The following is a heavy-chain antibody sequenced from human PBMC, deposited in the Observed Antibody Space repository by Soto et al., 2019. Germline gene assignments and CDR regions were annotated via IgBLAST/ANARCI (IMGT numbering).Heavy chain of an antibody. CDR3: TSLLTGYYSGGPELTDY. D-gene: IGHD3-9*01. J-gene: IGHJ4*02. V-gene: IGHV3-49*03. CDR2: IRSKAYGGTT. Sequence: LRLSCTASGFTFGDYAMSWFRQAPGKGLEWVGFIRSKAYGGTTEYAASVKGRFTISRDDSKSIAYLQMNSLKTEDTAVYYCTSLLTGYYSGGPELTDYWGQGTLVTVSS. CDR1: GFTFGDYA.